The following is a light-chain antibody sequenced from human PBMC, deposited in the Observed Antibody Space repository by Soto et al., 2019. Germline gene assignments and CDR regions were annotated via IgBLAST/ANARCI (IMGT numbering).Light chain of an antibody. Sequence: SVLTQPASLSGSPGQSITISCTGTSSDVGSYNLVSWYQQHPGKAPKLMIYEGSKRPSGVSNRFSGSKSGNTASLTISGLQAEDEADYYCCSYAGSSTVFGTGTKVTVL. J-gene: IGLJ1*01. CDR2: EGS. V-gene: IGLV2-23*03. CDR1: SSDVGSYNL. CDR3: CSYAGSSTV.